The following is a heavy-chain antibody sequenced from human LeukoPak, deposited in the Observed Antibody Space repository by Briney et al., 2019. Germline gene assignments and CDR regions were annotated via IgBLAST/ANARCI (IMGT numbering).Heavy chain of an antibody. V-gene: IGHV3-20*04. Sequence: PGGSLRLSCEASGFLFEEYGMGWIRQRPGKGLEWVAGISWNGLSIHYADSVKGRFTISRDDAKKSLFLHMDGLSAEDTAFYYCARRGGYCSGDCYPDNWGQGTLVIVSS. CDR3: ARRGGYCSGDCYPDN. CDR2: ISWNGLSI. CDR1: GFLFEEYG. J-gene: IGHJ4*02. D-gene: IGHD2-21*02.